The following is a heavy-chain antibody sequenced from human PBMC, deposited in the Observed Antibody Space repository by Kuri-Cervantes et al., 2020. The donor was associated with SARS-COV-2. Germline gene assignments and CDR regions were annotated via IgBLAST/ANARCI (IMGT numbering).Heavy chain of an antibody. V-gene: IGHV1-69*10. D-gene: IGHD6-13*01. CDR3: ARELSLTAAGRLFDY. CDR1: GGTFSSYA. Sequence: SVKVSCKASGGTFSSYAISWVRQAPGQGLEWMGGIIPILGIANYAQKFQGRVTITADKSTSTAYMELSSLRSEDTAVYYCARELSLTAAGRLFDYWGQGTLVTVSS. CDR2: IIPILGIA. J-gene: IGHJ4*02.